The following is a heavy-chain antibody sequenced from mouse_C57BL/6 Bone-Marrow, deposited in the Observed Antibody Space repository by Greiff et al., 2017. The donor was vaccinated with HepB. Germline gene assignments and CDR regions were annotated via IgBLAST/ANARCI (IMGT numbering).Heavy chain of an antibody. V-gene: IGHV1-69*01. CDR1: GYTFTSYW. D-gene: IGHD2-1*01. CDR3: ARGGNYGAMDY. J-gene: IGHJ4*01. CDR2: IDPSDSYT. Sequence: SCKASGYTFTSYWMHWVKQRPGQGLEWIGEIDPSDSYTNYNQKFKGKSTLTVDKSSSTAYMQLSSLTSEDSAVYYCARGGNYGAMDYWGQGTSVTVSS.